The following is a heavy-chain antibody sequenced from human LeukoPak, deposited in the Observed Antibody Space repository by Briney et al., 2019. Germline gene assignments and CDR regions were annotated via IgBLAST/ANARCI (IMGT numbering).Heavy chain of an antibody. CDR3: ARRAVAGFRNAFDI. CDR2: INPSGGSR. CDR1: GYTLTGYY. D-gene: IGHD6-19*01. Sequence: ESSVKVSCKASGYTLTGYYMHWVRQSPGQGLEWLGIINPSGGSRRYAQKFQGRVIMTRDTSTSTVYMELSSLRSEDTAVYYCARRAVAGFRNAFDIWGQGTMVTVSS. V-gene: IGHV1-46*03. J-gene: IGHJ3*02.